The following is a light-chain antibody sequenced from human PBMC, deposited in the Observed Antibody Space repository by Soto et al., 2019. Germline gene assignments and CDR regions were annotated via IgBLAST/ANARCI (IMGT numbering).Light chain of an antibody. Sequence: QSVLTQPASVSVSPGESITMSYTGTSSDVGGYNYVSWYQQHPGKAPKLVIYDVSNRPSGVSNRFSGSKSGNTASLTISGLQAEDEADYYCSSYTSSSTYVFGTGTKVTVL. CDR2: DVS. J-gene: IGLJ1*01. V-gene: IGLV2-14*01. CDR3: SSYTSSSTYV. CDR1: SSDVGGYNY.